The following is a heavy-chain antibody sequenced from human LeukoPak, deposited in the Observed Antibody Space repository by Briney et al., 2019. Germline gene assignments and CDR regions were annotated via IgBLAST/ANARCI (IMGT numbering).Heavy chain of an antibody. CDR1: GGSIISDIYF. V-gene: IGHV4-39*01. Sequence: SETLSLTCTVSGGSIISDIYFWGWIRQSPGQGLAWIGSIYHGGRAYYDPSFEGRATISVNVSKNQFSLKLSSVTAADTAVYYCARQRDGYNIDAFDIWGQGTMVTVSS. CDR3: ARQRDGYNIDAFDI. CDR2: IYHGGRA. J-gene: IGHJ3*02. D-gene: IGHD5-24*01.